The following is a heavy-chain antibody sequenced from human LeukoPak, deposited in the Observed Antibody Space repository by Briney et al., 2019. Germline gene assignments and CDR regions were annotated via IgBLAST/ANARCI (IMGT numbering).Heavy chain of an antibody. J-gene: IGHJ5*02. V-gene: IGHV6-1*01. CDR3: ARWGTGGSSSSSAWFDP. D-gene: IGHD6-6*01. Sequence: SQTLSLTCAISGDSVSSNSAAWNWITQSPSRGLEWLGRTYYRSKWYNDYAVSVKSRITINPDTSKNQFSLQLNSVTPDDTAVYYCARWGTGGSSSSSAWFDPWGQGTLVTVSS. CDR2: TYYRSKWYN. CDR1: GDSVSSNSAA.